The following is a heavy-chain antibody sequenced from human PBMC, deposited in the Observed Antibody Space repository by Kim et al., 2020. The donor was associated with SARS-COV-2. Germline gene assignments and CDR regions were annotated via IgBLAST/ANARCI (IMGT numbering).Heavy chain of an antibody. D-gene: IGHD6-19*01. V-gene: IGHV3-33*01. J-gene: IGHJ4*02. CDR2: IWYDGSNK. CDR1: GFTFSSYG. CDR3: ARDVFPGIAVAGTTDY. Sequence: GGSLRLSCAASGFTFSSYGMHWVRQAPGKGLEWVAVIWYDGSNKYYADSVKGRFTISRDNSKNTLYLQMNSLRAEDTAVYYCARDVFPGIAVAGTTDYWGQGTLVTVSS.